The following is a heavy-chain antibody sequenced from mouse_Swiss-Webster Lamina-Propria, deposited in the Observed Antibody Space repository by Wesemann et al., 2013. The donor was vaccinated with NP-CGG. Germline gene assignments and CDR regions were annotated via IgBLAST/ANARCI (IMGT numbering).Heavy chain of an antibody. CDR3: ARSWLGY. J-gene: IGHJ2*01. D-gene: IGHD3-3*01. CDR2: IYPGSGNT. V-gene: IGHV1-83*01. Sequence: GLEWIGEIYPGSGNTYYNEKFKGKATLTADKSSSTAYMQLSSLTSEDSAVYFCARSWLGYWGQGTTLTVSS.